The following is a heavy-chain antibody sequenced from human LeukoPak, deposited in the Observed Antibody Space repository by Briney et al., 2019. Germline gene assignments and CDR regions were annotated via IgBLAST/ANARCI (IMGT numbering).Heavy chain of an antibody. J-gene: IGHJ4*02. CDR1: GFIFSSYE. CDR3: ARDPMSVAGILLDS. Sequence: SGGSLRLSCAASGFIFSSYEMNWVRQAPGKGLEWVSYIHSSGGPIYYADSVKGRFTISRDNAKNTLYLQMSSLRAEDTAVYYCARDPMSVAGILLDSWGQGTLLIVSS. CDR2: IHSSGGPI. V-gene: IGHV3-48*03. D-gene: IGHD6-19*01.